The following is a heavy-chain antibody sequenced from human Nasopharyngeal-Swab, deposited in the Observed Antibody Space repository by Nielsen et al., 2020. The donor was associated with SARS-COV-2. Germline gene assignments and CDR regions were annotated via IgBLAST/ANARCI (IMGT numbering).Heavy chain of an antibody. Sequence: ASVKVSCKASGYTFTGYYMHWVRQVPGQGLEWMGWINPNSGGTNYAQKFQGRVTMTRDTSISTAYMELSRLRSDDTAVYYCARKEATAMEELYYYGMDVWGQGTTVTVSS. CDR3: ARKEATAMEELYYYGMDV. CDR1: GYTFTGYY. J-gene: IGHJ6*02. D-gene: IGHD5-18*01. V-gene: IGHV1-2*02. CDR2: INPNSGGT.